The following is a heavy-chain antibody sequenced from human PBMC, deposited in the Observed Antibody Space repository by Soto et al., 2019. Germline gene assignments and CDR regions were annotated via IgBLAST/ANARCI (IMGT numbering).Heavy chain of an antibody. V-gene: IGHV3-74*01. CDR1: GFTISSYW. J-gene: IGHJ4*02. D-gene: IGHD6-19*01. Sequence: GGSLRLSCVVSGFTISSYWMHWVRQAPGRGLVWVSRINGDGSSTNYADSVKGRFTISRDNAKSTLYLQMNTLRAEDTAVHYCAIAVAGPTAIAYWGQGNQVTVSS. CDR2: INGDGSST. CDR3: AIAVAGPTAIAY.